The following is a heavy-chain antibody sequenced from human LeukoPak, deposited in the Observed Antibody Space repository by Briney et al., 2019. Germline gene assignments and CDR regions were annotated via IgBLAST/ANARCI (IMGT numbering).Heavy chain of an antibody. Sequence: SVKVSCKASGGTFSSYAISWVRQAPGQGLEWMGGIIPIFGTANYAQKFQGRDTITTDESTSTAYMELSSLRSEDTAVYYCARVSVAAAGRGGGAFDIWGQGTMVTVSS. CDR1: GGTFSSYA. D-gene: IGHD6-13*01. CDR2: IIPIFGTA. J-gene: IGHJ3*02. V-gene: IGHV1-69*05. CDR3: ARVSVAAAGRGGGAFDI.